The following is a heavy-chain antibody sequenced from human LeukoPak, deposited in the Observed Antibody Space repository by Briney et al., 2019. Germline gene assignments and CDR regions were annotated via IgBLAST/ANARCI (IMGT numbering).Heavy chain of an antibody. V-gene: IGHV4-59*08. D-gene: IGHD3-10*01. Sequence: KPSETLSLTCTVSGGSLTSDYWSWLRQPPEKGLEWIAYIHYSGYIKYNPSLRGRGTISLDTSKNQLSLRLNSVTAADTAVYYCARLSMVRGLITPFDYWGQGTLVTVSS. CDR1: GGSLTSDY. J-gene: IGHJ4*02. CDR2: IHYSGYI. CDR3: ARLSMVRGLITPFDY.